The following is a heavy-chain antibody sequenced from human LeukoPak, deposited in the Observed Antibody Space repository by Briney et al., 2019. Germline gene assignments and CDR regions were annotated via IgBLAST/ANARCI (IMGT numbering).Heavy chain of an antibody. J-gene: IGHJ4*02. CDR3: ARGVTQ. V-gene: IGHV4-59*01. CDR1: GGSIDDYY. D-gene: IGHD2-21*02. CDR2: IYYTGSA. Sequence: SETLSLTCTVSGGSIDDYYWSWIRQPPGKGLEWIGYIYYTGSASYNPSLQSRLTISIDTSKTQFSLRLTSVTAADTAVYFCARGVTQWGQGTLVTVSS.